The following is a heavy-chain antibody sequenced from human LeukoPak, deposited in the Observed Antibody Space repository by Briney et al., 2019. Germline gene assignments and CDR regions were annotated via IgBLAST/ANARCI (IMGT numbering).Heavy chain of an antibody. CDR2: IKEDGSAK. J-gene: IGHJ4*02. Sequence: GGSLRLSCAASGFIFSSYWMSWVRQAPGKGLEGVANIKEDGSAKKYVDSVKGRFTIPRDNAKNSVYLQMNSLRAEDTAVYYCAREHDYGDYVDYWGQGTLVTVSS. D-gene: IGHD4-17*01. CDR3: AREHDYGDYVDY. CDR1: GFIFSSYW. V-gene: IGHV3-7*01.